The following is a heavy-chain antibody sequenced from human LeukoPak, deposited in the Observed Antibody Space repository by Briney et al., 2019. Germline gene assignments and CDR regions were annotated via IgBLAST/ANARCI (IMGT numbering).Heavy chain of an antibody. D-gene: IGHD1-7*01. Sequence: SQTLSLTCAISGDSVSSNSAAWNWVTQSPSRALEWLGRTYYMSKWYNDYAISEKSRITINPDTSKNQFSLHLNSVTPEDTAVYYCARSHWNYDNWFDPWGQGTLVTVSS. V-gene: IGHV6-1*01. CDR1: GDSVSSNSAA. CDR3: ARSHWNYDNWFDP. CDR2: TYYMSKWYN. J-gene: IGHJ5*02.